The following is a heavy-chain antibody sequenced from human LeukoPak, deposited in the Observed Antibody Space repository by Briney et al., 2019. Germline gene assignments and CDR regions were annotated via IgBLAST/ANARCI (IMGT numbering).Heavy chain of an antibody. V-gene: IGHV3-33*01. CDR2: IWYDGSQR. D-gene: IGHD5-24*01. Sequence: GGSLRLSCVASGFIFSTYGLHWVRQSPGRGLEWVAVIWYDGSQRYYADSVKGRFTISRDDSQNTIYLQMDSLRAEDTAVYYCARERFRDGYPNWGQGTLVTVSS. CDR3: ARERFRDGYPN. J-gene: IGHJ4*02. CDR1: GFIFSTYG.